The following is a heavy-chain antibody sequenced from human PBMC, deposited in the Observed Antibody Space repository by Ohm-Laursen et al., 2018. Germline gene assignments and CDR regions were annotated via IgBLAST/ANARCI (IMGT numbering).Heavy chain of an antibody. CDR1: GFTFSSYA. CDR2: ISGSGGST. Sequence: SLRLSCAASGFTFSSYAMSWVRQAPGKGLEWVSAISGSGGSTYYADSVKGRFTISRDNAKNSLYLQMNSLRAEDTAVYYCASNRYDSSGSPLDSWGQGTLVTVSS. V-gene: IGHV3-23*01. J-gene: IGHJ4*02. CDR3: ASNRYDSSGSPLDS. D-gene: IGHD3-22*01.